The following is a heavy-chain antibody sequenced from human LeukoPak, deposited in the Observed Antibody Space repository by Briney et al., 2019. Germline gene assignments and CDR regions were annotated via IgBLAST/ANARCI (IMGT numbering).Heavy chain of an antibody. V-gene: IGHV3-30-3*01. Sequence: GGSLRLSCAASGFTFSNFGMYWVRQASGKGLEWVAVISYDGSNKYHADSVKGRFTISRDNSKNTLYLQMNSLRLEDTAVYYCARDKYGYNTPIDYWGQGTLVTVSS. J-gene: IGHJ4*02. CDR1: GFTFSNFG. CDR2: ISYDGSNK. CDR3: ARDKYGYNTPIDY. D-gene: IGHD5-24*01.